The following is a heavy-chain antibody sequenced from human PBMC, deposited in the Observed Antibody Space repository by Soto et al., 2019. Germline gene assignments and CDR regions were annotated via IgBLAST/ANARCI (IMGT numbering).Heavy chain of an antibody. CDR2: NNDRGSI. D-gene: IGHD3-9*01. CDR1: GGSFSGYY. J-gene: IGHJ2*01. CDR3: ARESHDILTGPPWVWYFDL. Sequence: QVQLQQWGAGPLRPLETLSLTCGVSGGSFSGYYWAWIRQSPGKGLEWIGENNDRGSINYNPSLKSRVSISADTSKNHYSLNLRSVTAADTAVYYCARESHDILTGPPWVWYFDLWGRGTLVTVSS. V-gene: IGHV4-34*01.